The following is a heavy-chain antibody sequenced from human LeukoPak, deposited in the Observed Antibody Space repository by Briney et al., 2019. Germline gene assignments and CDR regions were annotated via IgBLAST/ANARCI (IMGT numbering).Heavy chain of an antibody. CDR1: GYTFSNFG. CDR3: ARDYEIAVRYDCFDP. Sequence: ASVKVSCKAAGYTFSNFGISWVRQAPGQGLEWMGWISGYNGETNYAQKFQGRVTMTTDTSANTAYMEVRGLRSDDTAVYYCARDYEIAVRYDCFDPWGQGTLVIVSS. CDR2: ISGYNGET. J-gene: IGHJ5*02. D-gene: IGHD6-6*01. V-gene: IGHV1-18*01.